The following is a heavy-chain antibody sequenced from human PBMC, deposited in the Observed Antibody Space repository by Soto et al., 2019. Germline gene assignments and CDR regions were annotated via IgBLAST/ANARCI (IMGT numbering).Heavy chain of an antibody. V-gene: IGHV3-23*01. J-gene: IGHJ6*03. CDR3: AKGEFVAAGIAVVSQMYYYYYMDV. CDR2: ISGSGGSR. Sequence: EVQLLESGGGLVQPGGSLRLSCAASGFTFSSYAMSWVRQAPGKGLEWVSAISGSGGSRSYAESVKGRFTISRDTSKNTLYLRMSSLRDEDTAVYYCAKGEFVAAGIAVVSQMYYYYYMDVWGKGSTVTVAS. CDR1: GFTFSSYA. D-gene: IGHD6-13*01.